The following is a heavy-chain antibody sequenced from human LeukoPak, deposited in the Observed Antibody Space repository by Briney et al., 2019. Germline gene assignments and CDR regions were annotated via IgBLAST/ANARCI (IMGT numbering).Heavy chain of an antibody. Sequence: SETLSLTCTVSGGSISSSSYYWGWIRQPPGKGLEWIESIYYSGSTYYNPSLKSRVTISVDTSKNQFSLKLSSVTAADTAVYYCARVPYCSSTSCFPPWFDPWGQGTLVTVSS. V-gene: IGHV4-39*07. CDR1: GGSISSSSYY. CDR3: ARVPYCSSTSCFPPWFDP. D-gene: IGHD2-2*01. CDR2: IYYSGST. J-gene: IGHJ5*02.